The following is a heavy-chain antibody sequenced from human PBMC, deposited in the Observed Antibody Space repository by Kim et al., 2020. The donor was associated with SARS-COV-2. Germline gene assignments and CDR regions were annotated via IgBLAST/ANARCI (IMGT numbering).Heavy chain of an antibody. CDR2: ISGGGVNK. CDR1: GFTFDSYA. J-gene: IGHJ6*02. CDR3: AKMVIMDAYNYYYYYGMDD. V-gene: IGHV3-23*01. D-gene: IGHD2-21*01. Sequence: GGSLRLSCVASGFTFDSYAMSWVRQAPGKGLEWISVISGGGVNKFHADSVRGRFTISRDNSKNTLYLQMNSLRDEDTALYYCAKMVIMDAYNYYYYYGMDDWGQGTTVTVSS.